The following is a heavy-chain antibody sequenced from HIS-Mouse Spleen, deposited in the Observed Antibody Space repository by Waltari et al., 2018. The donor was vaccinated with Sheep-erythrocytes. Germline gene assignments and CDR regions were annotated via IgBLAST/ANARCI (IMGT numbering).Heavy chain of an antibody. CDR3: ARVAAVTTYYFDY. V-gene: IGHV3-21*01. D-gene: IGHD4-17*01. Sequence: EVQLVESGGGLVKPGGSLRLSCAASGFTFSSYSMNWVRQAPGKGLGWVSSISSSSYIYYADSVKGRFTISRDNAKNSLYLQMNSLRAEDTAVYYCARVAAVTTYYFDYWGQGTLVTVSS. CDR1: GFTFSSYS. J-gene: IGHJ4*02. CDR2: ISSSSYI.